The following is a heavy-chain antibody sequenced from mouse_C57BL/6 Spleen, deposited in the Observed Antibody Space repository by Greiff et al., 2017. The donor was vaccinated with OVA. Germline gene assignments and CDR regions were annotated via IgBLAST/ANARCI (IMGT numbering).Heavy chain of an antibody. Sequence: VQLQQSGPELVKPGASVKISCKASGYSFTGYYMNWVKQSPEKSLEWIGEINPSTGGTTYNQKFKAKATLTVYKSSSTAYMQLKSLTSEDSAVYYCARWGYAMDYWGQGTSVTVSS. J-gene: IGHJ4*01. CDR1: GYSFTGYY. CDR2: INPSTGGT. CDR3: ARWGYAMDY. V-gene: IGHV1-42*01.